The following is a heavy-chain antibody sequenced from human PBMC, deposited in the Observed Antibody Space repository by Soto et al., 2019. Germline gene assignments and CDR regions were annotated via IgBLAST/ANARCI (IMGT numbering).Heavy chain of an antibody. Sequence: RSLTCSVSGGSMSPYYWSWIRQAPGKGLEWIGYIYYTGSTNYNPSLESRVTISVDTSKNQFSLNLSSVTAADTAVYYCARDRLMATAGTARHYFGLDVWGQGTKVTVYS. CDR1: GGSMSPYY. D-gene: IGHD5-18*01. CDR2: IYYTGST. V-gene: IGHV4-59*12. CDR3: ARDRLMATAGTARHYFGLDV. J-gene: IGHJ6*02.